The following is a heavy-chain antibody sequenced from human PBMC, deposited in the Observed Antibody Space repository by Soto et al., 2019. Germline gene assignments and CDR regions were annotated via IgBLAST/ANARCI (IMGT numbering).Heavy chain of an antibody. Sequence: SETLSLTCAVYGGSFSGYYWSWIRQPPGKGLEWIGEINHSGSNNYNPSLKRRVTISVDTSKNQFSLKLSSVTAADTAVYYCARDPYYDFWSGYHLYGMDVWGQGTTVTVSS. D-gene: IGHD3-3*01. V-gene: IGHV4-34*01. CDR3: ARDPYYDFWSGYHLYGMDV. CDR1: GGSFSGYY. CDR2: INHSGSN. J-gene: IGHJ6*02.